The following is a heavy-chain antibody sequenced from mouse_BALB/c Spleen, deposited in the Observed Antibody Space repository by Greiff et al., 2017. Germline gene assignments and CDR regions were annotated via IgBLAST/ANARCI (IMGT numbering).Heavy chain of an antibody. D-gene: IGHD1-1*01. V-gene: IGHV3-6*02. CDR2: ISYDGSN. CDR1: GYSITSGYY. CDR3: ARVGHFYYGSSCDY. Sequence: EVQVVESGPGLVKPSQSLSLTCSVTGYSITSGYYWNWIRQFPGNKLEWMGYISYDGSNNYNPSLKNRISITRDTSKNQFFLKLNSVTTEDTATYYCARVGHFYYGSSCDYWGQGTTLTVSS. J-gene: IGHJ2*01.